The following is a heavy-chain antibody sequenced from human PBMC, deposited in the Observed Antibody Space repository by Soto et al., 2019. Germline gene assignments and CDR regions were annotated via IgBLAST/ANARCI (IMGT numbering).Heavy chain of an antibody. Sequence: GSLILSSAASEFTFSDYYMSWIRQAPGKGLEWISYISGRNTFTQYAYSVKGRFTISRDNAKNSLYLQLNSLTAEDTAVYYCARDGGVIIPGAIGGGYGLDVWGQGTTVTVSS. V-gene: IGHV3-11*06. J-gene: IGHJ6*01. CDR1: EFTFSDYY. CDR2: ISGRNTFT. D-gene: IGHD2-2*02. CDR3: ARDGGVIIPGAIGGGYGLDV.